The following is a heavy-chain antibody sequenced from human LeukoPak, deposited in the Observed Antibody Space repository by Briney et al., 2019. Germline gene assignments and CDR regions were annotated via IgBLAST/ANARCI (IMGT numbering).Heavy chain of an antibody. CDR3: ARDRSHLGYCSGGSCYDPTDRVHFDY. Sequence: ASVKVSCKASGYTLTTYYMHWVRQAPGQGLEWMGWINPNSGGTDYAQKFQGRVTMTRDTSISTAYMELSRLRSDDTAVYYCARDRSHLGYCSGGSCYDPTDRVHFDYWGQGTLVTVSS. V-gene: IGHV1-2*02. CDR1: GYTLTTYY. CDR2: INPNSGGT. J-gene: IGHJ4*02. D-gene: IGHD2-15*01.